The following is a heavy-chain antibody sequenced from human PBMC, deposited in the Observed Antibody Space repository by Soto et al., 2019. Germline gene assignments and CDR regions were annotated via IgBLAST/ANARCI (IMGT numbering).Heavy chain of an antibody. CDR2: IYYSGST. J-gene: IGHJ6*02. V-gene: IGHV4-59*12. Sequence: SETLSLTCTVSGGSISSYYWSWIRQPPGKGLEWIGYIYYSGSTNYNPSLKSRVTISLDTSKNQFSLKLSSVTAADTAVYYCARDLWGYCGTDCYPLDVWGQGTTVTVSS. D-gene: IGHD2-21*02. CDR3: ARDLWGYCGTDCYPLDV. CDR1: GGSISSYY.